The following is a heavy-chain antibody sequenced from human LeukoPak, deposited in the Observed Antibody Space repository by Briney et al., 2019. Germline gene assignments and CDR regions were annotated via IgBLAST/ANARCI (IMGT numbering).Heavy chain of an antibody. D-gene: IGHD3-16*01. J-gene: IGHJ6*03. Sequence: GGSLRLSCAASGFTFSGSAMHWVRQASGKGRGWVGRIRSKANSYATAYAASVKGRFTISRDDSKNTAYLQMNSLKTEDTAVYYCTRSYVDPYYYYYMDVWGKGTTVTVSS. CDR1: GFTFSGSA. CDR3: TRSYVDPYYYYYMDV. CDR2: IRSKANSYAT. V-gene: IGHV3-73*01.